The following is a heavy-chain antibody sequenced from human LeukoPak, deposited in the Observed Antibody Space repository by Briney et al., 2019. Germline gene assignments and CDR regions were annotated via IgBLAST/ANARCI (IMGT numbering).Heavy chain of an antibody. CDR2: INPSGGST. D-gene: IGHD3-3*01. J-gene: IGHJ5*02. CDR1: GYTFTSYY. Sequence: GASVKVSCKASGYTFTSYYMHWVRQAPGQGLEWMGIINPSGGSTSYAQKFQGRVTMTRDTSTSTVYMELSSLRSEDTAVYYCTRGSQATIFGEEDWFDPWGQGTLVTVSS. CDR3: TRGSQATIFGEEDWFDP. V-gene: IGHV1-46*01.